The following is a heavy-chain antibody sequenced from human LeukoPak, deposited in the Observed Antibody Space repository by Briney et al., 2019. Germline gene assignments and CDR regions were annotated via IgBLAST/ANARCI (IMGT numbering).Heavy chain of an antibody. CDR3: ARNGPSSGYYYGGRIFSYFDV. J-gene: IGHJ3*01. V-gene: IGHV3-21*01. D-gene: IGHD3-22*01. CDR2: ITTRSTSI. Sequence: GGSLRLSCAASGVTLSTYGMYWVRQAPGKGLEWVSSITTRSTSIYYADSVKGRFTISRDNAKNSLYLQMNSLSAEDTAVYYCARNGPSSGYYYGGRIFSYFDVGGQGTMVTVSA. CDR1: GVTLSTYG.